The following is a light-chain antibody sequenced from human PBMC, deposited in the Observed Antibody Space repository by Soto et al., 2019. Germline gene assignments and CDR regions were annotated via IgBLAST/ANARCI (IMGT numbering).Light chain of an antibody. CDR2: EVS. CDR1: SSDVGGYNF. CDR3: SSRATNAGGDNWV. V-gene: IGLV2-8*01. Sequence: QSALTQPPSASGSPGQSVTISCTGTSSDVGGYNFVSWYQQHPGKSPKLMIYEVSKRPSGVPDRFSGSKSGNTASLTVSGLQAEDEAYYYCSSRATNAGGDNWVFGGGTKVTVL. J-gene: IGLJ3*02.